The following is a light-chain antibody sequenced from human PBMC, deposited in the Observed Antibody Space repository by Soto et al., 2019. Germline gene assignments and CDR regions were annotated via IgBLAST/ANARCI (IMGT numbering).Light chain of an antibody. CDR3: QRYHSVSLT. Sequence: DIQMTQSPPSLSASVGDRVTIACRASQVISNYLAWYQEKPGKVPKLLIYAASTLQSGVPSRFSGSGSGTDFTLTISILQPEDVATYYCQRYHSVSLTFGGGTKVEIK. CDR1: QVISNY. CDR2: AAS. J-gene: IGKJ4*01. V-gene: IGKV1-27*01.